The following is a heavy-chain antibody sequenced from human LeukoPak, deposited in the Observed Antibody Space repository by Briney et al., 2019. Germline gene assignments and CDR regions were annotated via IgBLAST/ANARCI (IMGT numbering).Heavy chain of an antibody. V-gene: IGHV1-2*02. CDR1: GYTFTGYY. D-gene: IGHD2-15*01. CDR2: INPNSGGT. Sequence: ASVKVSCKASGYTFTGYYMHWVRQAPGRGLGWMGWINPNSGGTNYAQKFQGRVTMTRDTSISTAYMELSRLRSDDTAVYYCAREVVVAATGFDYWRQGTLVTVSS. CDR3: AREVVVAATGFDY. J-gene: IGHJ4*02.